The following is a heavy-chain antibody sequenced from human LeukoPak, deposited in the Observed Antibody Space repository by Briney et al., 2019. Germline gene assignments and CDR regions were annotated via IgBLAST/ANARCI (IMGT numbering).Heavy chain of an antibody. CDR3: ARGPDYDILADYFDY. CDR2: IAYDGSNK. V-gene: IGHV3-30*04. J-gene: IGHJ4*02. CDR1: GFTFSNYA. Sequence: GGSLRLSCAASGFTFSNYALHWVRQAPGKGLEWVAVIAYDGSNKFYADSVRGRFTISRDNSKNTLFLQMNSLRPEDTAVYYCARGPDYDILADYFDYWGQGTLVTVSS. D-gene: IGHD3-9*01.